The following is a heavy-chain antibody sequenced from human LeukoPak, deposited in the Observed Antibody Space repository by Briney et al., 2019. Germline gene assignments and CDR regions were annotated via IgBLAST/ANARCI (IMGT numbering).Heavy chain of an antibody. V-gene: IGHV3-21*01. CDR2: ISSTGIYI. CDR1: GFTFSSYS. CDR3: ARSYCSSTTCPTDY. Sequence: GGSLRLSCAASGFTFSSYSMKWVRQAPGKGLEWVSSISSTGIYIYYADSVKGRFTISRDNAKNSLYLQMNSLTAEDTAVYYCARSYCSSTTCPTDYWGQGTLVTVSS. J-gene: IGHJ4*02. D-gene: IGHD2-2*01.